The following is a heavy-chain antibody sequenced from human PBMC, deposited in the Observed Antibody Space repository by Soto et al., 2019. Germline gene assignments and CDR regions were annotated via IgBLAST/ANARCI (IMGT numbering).Heavy chain of an antibody. Sequence: EVHLLESGGGLVQPGGSLRLSCAASGFTLSSYAMSWVSQAPGKGLEWVSAISGSGNRTFHADSVKGRFTISRDNAKNALYLQMNSLRVEDTAVYYCAKEVTSGSYSHYYYGLDVWGQGTMVTVSS. CDR2: ISGSGNRT. CDR3: AKEVTSGSYSHYYYGLDV. J-gene: IGHJ6*02. D-gene: IGHD1-26*01. CDR1: GFTLSSYA. V-gene: IGHV3-23*01.